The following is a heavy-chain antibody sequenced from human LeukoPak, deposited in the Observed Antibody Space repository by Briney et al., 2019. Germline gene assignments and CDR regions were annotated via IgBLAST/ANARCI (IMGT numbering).Heavy chain of an antibody. Sequence: GESLKISCKGSGYSFTSYWIGWVRQMPGKGLEWMGIIYPGDSDTRYSPSFQGQVTISADKSISTAYLQWSSLRASDTAMYYCARLGDGSGSYYTALDYWGQGTLVTVSS. CDR1: GYSFTSYW. CDR3: ARLGDGSGSYYTALDY. J-gene: IGHJ4*02. CDR2: IYPGDSDT. V-gene: IGHV5-51*01. D-gene: IGHD3-10*01.